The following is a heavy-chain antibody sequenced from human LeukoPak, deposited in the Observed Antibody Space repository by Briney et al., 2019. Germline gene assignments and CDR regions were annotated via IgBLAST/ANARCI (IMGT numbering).Heavy chain of an antibody. CDR1: GFTFSSYG. D-gene: IGHD4-17*01. CDR2: ISGSGGST. V-gene: IGHV3-23*01. J-gene: IGHJ4*02. CDR3: ARIDYGDYADMDY. Sequence: GGSLRLSCAASGFTFSSYGMSWVRQAPGKGLEWVSAISGSGGSTYYADSVKGRFTISRDNSKNTLYLQMNSLRAEDTAVYYCARIDYGDYADMDYWGQGTLVTVSS.